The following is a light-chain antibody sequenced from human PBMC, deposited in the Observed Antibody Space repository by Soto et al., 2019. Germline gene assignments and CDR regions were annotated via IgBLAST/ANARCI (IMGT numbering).Light chain of an antibody. V-gene: IGKV3-11*01. CDR3: QQRSNWPT. CDR2: AAS. CDR1: QSVSSN. J-gene: IGKJ5*01. Sequence: IVMTQSPATLSVSPGERATLSCRASQSVSSNLAWYQQKPGQAPRLLIYAASTRATDIPARFTGSGSGTDFTLTISSLEPEDFAVYYCQQRSNWPTFGQGTRLEIK.